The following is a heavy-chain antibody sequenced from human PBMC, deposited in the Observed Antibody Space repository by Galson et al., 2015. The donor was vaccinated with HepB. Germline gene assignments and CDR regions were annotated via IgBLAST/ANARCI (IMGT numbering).Heavy chain of an antibody. CDR2: IKSKTDGGTT. J-gene: IGHJ4*02. V-gene: IGHV3-15*07. CDR3: TTGMVRGPSGV. CDR1: GFSFSNAW. Sequence: SLRLSCAASGFSFSNAWMNWVRQAPGKGLEWVGRIKSKTDGGTTDYAAPVKGRFIISRDDSQNTLYLQMNSLKTEDTAVYYCTTGMVRGPSGVWGQGTLVPVSS. D-gene: IGHD3-10*01.